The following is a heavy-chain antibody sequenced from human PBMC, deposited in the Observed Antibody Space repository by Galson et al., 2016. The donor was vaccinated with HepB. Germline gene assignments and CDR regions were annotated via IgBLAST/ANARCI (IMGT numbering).Heavy chain of an antibody. CDR1: GFTFSSYG. Sequence: SLRLSCAASGFTFSSYGMHWVRQAPGKRLEWVAIIWFHGNIKYYADSVKGRFTISRDNSKNTLYLQMNSLRAEDTAVYYCAKGGFLEWLLYPHSEDGMDVWGQGTTVTVSS. J-gene: IGHJ6*02. V-gene: IGHV3-33*06. D-gene: IGHD3-3*01. CDR3: AKGGFLEWLLYPHSEDGMDV. CDR2: IWFHGNIK.